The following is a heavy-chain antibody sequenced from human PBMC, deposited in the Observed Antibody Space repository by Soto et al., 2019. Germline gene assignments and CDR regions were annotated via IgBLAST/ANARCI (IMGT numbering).Heavy chain of an antibody. CDR2: INSDGSST. V-gene: IGHV3-74*01. J-gene: IGHJ4*02. D-gene: IGHD6-13*01. Sequence: GSLRLSCAASGFTFSSYWLHWVRQAPGEGLVWVSRINSDGSSTRYADPVKGRFTISRDNAKNTLYLQMNNLRAEDTAVYYCATQIAAGGGGWGQGTLVTVSS. CDR3: ATQIAAGGGG. CDR1: GFTFSSYW.